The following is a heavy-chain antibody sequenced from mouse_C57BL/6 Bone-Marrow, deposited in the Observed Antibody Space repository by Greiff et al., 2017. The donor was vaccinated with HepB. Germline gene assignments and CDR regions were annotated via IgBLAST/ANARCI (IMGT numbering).Heavy chain of an antibody. CDR3: ARGATADWGNAMDY. CDR2: IDPSDSYT. CDR1: GYTFTSYW. Sequence: VQLQQPGAELVRPGTSVKLSCKASGYTFTSYWMHWVKQRPGQGLEWIGVIDPSDSYTNYNQKFKGKATLTVDTSSSTAYMQLSSLTSEDSAVYYCARGATADWGNAMDYWGQGTSVTVSS. V-gene: IGHV1-59*01. D-gene: IGHD1-2*01. J-gene: IGHJ4*01.